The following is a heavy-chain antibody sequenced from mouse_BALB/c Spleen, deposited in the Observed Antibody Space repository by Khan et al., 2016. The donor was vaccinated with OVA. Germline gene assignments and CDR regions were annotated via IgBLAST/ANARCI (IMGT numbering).Heavy chain of an antibody. CDR1: GYSITSDYA. CDR3: ARDGSRYNYAMDY. J-gene: IGHJ4*01. V-gene: IGHV3-2*02. D-gene: IGHD2-3*01. Sequence: EVQLQESGPGLVKPSQSLSLTCTVTGYSITSDYAWNWIRQFPGNNLEWMGYISYSGRTNYNPALISRISIPRDTSKNQFFLQLNSVTTEDTATYYCARDGSRYNYAMDYWGQGTSVTVSS. CDR2: ISYSGRT.